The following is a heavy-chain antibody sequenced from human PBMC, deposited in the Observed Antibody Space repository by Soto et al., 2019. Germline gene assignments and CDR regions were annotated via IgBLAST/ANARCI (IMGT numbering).Heavy chain of an antibody. J-gene: IGHJ3*02. V-gene: IGHV3-23*01. Sequence: DVQLLESGGGLVQPGGSLRLSCAASGFTFNTYPMSWVRQAPGKGLEWVSAITLSGGSTYFADSVKGRFTISRDNSKNTLYLQMSSLRADDTAVYYCARYCGGGTCYYAFDMWGQGTMVTVSS. CDR1: GFTFNTYP. CDR3: ARYCGGGTCYYAFDM. CDR2: ITLSGGST. D-gene: IGHD2-15*01.